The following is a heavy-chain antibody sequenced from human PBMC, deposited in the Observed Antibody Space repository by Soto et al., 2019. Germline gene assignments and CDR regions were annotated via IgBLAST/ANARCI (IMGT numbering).Heavy chain of an antibody. V-gene: IGHV4-34*01. CDR3: ASGRARDYFYYGMDV. J-gene: IGHJ6*02. CDR1: GGSFSGYY. CDR2: INHSGST. Sequence: SETLSLTCAVYGGSFSGYYWSWIRQPPGKGLEWIGEINHSGSTNYNPSLKSRVTISVDTSKNQFSLKLSSVTAADTAVYYCASGRARDYFYYGMDVWGQGTTVTVSS.